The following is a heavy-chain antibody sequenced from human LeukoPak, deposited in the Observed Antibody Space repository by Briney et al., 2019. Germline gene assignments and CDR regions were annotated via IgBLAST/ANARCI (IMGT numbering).Heavy chain of an antibody. V-gene: IGHV3-11*01. CDR1: GFTFRDYY. Sequence: GGSLRLSCAASGFTFRDYYMSWIRQAPGKGLEWISYISSGGSTTYYADSVKGRFTISRDNVKNSLYLQMNKLRAEDTAVYYCARDQPLDYDVAGEASSDSWGQGTLVTVSS. J-gene: IGHJ4*02. CDR3: ARDQPLDYDVAGEASSDS. CDR2: ISSGGSTT. D-gene: IGHD4-17*01.